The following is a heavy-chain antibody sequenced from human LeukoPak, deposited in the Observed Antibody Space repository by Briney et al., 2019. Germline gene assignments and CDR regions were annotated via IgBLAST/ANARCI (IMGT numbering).Heavy chain of an antibody. CDR3: ARALRYYSDSSGYAFDY. V-gene: IGHV1-2*02. Sequence: GASVKVSCKASGYTFSGYYMHWVRQAPGQELEWMGWINPNSGGTKYAEKFQGRVTMTRDTSISTAYMDLSSLRSEDTAVYYCARALRYYSDSSGYAFDYWGQGTLVTVSS. J-gene: IGHJ4*02. CDR2: INPNSGGT. D-gene: IGHD3-22*01. CDR1: GYTFSGYY.